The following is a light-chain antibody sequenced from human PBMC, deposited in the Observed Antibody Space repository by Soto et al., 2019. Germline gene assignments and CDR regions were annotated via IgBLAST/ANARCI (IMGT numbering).Light chain of an antibody. CDR3: QQYDNLPIT. Sequence: EIVLTQSPGTLSLSPGERATLSCSASQSVSSGYLAWYQQKPGQAPRLLIHGASNRATGIPDRFSGSGSGTDFTLTISRLEPEDIATYYCQQYDNLPITFGQGTRLEIK. CDR1: QSVSSGY. J-gene: IGKJ5*01. V-gene: IGKV3-20*01. CDR2: GAS.